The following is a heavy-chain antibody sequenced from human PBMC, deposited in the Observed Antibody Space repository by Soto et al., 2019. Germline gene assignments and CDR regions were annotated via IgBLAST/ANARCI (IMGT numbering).Heavy chain of an antibody. J-gene: IGHJ4*02. Sequence: PGGSLRLSCATSGFTFRYHGMSWVRQAPGKGLEWVSTINCNGVDTHYPDSVKGRFIISRDNSRNTLDLHMSSLRAEDTAFYYCVPCVSANLAYWGQGTMVTFSS. CDR2: INCNGVDT. V-gene: IGHV3-23*01. CDR1: GFTFRYHG. CDR3: VPCVSANLAY.